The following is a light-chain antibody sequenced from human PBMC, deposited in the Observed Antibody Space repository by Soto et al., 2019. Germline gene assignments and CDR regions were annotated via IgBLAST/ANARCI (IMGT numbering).Light chain of an antibody. CDR3: CSYAGSPYV. Sequence: QSALTQPRSVSGSPGQSVTISCTGTGSDVGRYNYVSWYQHHPGKAPKLMIYDVSTRPSGVPDRFSGSKSGTTASLTISGLQAEDEADYYCCSYAGSPYVFGTGTKLTVL. CDR2: DVS. CDR1: GSDVGRYNY. V-gene: IGLV2-11*01. J-gene: IGLJ1*01.